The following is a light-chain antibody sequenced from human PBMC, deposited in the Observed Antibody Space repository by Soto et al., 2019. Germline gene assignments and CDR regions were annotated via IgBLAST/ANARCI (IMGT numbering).Light chain of an antibody. J-gene: IGLJ2*01. V-gene: IGLV2-11*01. Sequence: QSVLTQPRSVSGSPGQSVTISCTGTSSDVGGYNYVSWYQQHPGKAPKLMIYDVSKRPSGVPDRFSGSKAGNTASLTISWLQTEDEGDYYCCSYAGSYTYVVFGGGTKVTVL. CDR3: CSYAGSYTYVV. CDR2: DVS. CDR1: SSDVGGYNY.